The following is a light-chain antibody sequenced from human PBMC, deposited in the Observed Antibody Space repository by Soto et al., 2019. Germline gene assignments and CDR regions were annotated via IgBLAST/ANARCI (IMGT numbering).Light chain of an antibody. V-gene: IGKV1-12*01. J-gene: IGKJ3*01. Sequence: DIPMTQLPSSMSASVGDRVTITCRASQGISRWLAWYHQKPGKAPNLLIYSASTLYSGVPSRFSGSGSGTDFTLTISSLQPEDFGTYYCQQANSFPLTFGPGTKVDIK. CDR1: QGISRW. CDR2: SAS. CDR3: QQANSFPLT.